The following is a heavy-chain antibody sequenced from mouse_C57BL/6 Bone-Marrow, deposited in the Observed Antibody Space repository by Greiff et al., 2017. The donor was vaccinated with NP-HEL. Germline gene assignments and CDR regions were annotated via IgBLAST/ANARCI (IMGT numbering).Heavy chain of an antibody. CDR3: TTGGSSPYAMDY. Sequence: VQLKESGAELVRPGASVKLSCTVSGFNIKDDYMHWVKQRPEQGLEWIGWLDPENGDTEYASKFQGKATITADTSSNTAYLQLSSLTSEDTAVYYGTTGGSSPYAMDYWGQGTSVTVSS. CDR1: GFNIKDDY. J-gene: IGHJ4*01. CDR2: LDPENGDT. D-gene: IGHD1-1*01. V-gene: IGHV14-4*01.